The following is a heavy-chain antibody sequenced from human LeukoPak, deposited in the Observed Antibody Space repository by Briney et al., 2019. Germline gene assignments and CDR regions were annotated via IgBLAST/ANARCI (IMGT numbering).Heavy chain of an antibody. CDR1: GFTFSTYS. CDR2: ISSSSSTI. Sequence: GGSLRLSCVDSGFTFSTYSMNWVRQAPGKGLEWVSYISSSSSTIYYADSVKGRFTISRDNAKNSLYLQMNSLRAEDTAVYYCARDRADFWSGYYNDDSWGQGTLVTVSS. CDR3: ARDRADFWSGYYNDDS. J-gene: IGHJ4*02. V-gene: IGHV3-48*01. D-gene: IGHD3-3*01.